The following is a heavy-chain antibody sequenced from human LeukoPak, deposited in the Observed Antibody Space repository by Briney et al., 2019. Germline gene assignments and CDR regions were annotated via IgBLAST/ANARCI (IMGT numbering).Heavy chain of an antibody. V-gene: IGHV5-51*01. CDR1: GSTFTKYW. Sequence: PGGSLQISWECSGSTFTKYWIGGVRQLHGKGVEWMGIFLPGDSHTWYTPSFQRQVTLSADKSISMAYLQWSSLKASDTAMYFCARQPGMTAKSWYFDLWGRGTLVTVSS. J-gene: IGHJ2*01. CDR2: FLPGDSHT. CDR3: ARQPGMTAKSWYFDL. D-gene: IGHD2-2*01.